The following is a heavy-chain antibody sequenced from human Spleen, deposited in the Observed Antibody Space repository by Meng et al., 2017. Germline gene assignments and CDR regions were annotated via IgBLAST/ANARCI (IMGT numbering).Heavy chain of an antibody. Sequence: SETLSLTCTVSGGPVSSGRYYWSWIRQPAGKGLEWIGRIYTSGSTNYNPSLKSRVTISLDTSKNQLSLKMSSVTAADTAVYYCAREVSSSWSVGSFYYGMDVWGQGTTVTVSS. J-gene: IGHJ6*02. CDR1: GGPVSSGRYY. D-gene: IGHD6-13*01. CDR2: IYTSGST. V-gene: IGHV4-61*02. CDR3: AREVSSSWSVGSFYYGMDV.